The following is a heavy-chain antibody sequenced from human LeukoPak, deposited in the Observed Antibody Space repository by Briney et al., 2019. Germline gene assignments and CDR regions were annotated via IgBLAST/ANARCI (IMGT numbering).Heavy chain of an antibody. CDR3: ARDLVTVTKGFDI. CDR2: ISYIGST. D-gene: IGHD4-17*01. Sequence: PSETLSLTCAVSDDSFSSHYWTWIRQPPGKGLEWIGYISYIGSTNYNPSLKSRVTFSIDTSKNQFSLKLSSVTAADTAVYYCARDLVTVTKGFDIWGQGTVVSVSS. J-gene: IGHJ3*02. CDR1: DDSFSSHY. V-gene: IGHV4-59*11.